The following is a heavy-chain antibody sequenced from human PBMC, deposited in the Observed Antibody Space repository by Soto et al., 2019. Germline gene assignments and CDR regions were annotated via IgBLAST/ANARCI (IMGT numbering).Heavy chain of an antibody. J-gene: IGHJ4*02. Sequence: PGGSLGLSCEASGLCFATYAMTCNRQAPGKGLEWVSTIAYNGDTYYADSVRGRFTISRDNSRNTLTLQMTYLRGEDTAVYFCAKTRGVTVTGGTRTFDCCHQRTRVTVAS. CDR2: IAYNGDT. D-gene: IGHD4-4*01. V-gene: IGHV3-23*01. CDR3: AKTRGVTVTGGTRTFDC. CDR1: GLCFATYA.